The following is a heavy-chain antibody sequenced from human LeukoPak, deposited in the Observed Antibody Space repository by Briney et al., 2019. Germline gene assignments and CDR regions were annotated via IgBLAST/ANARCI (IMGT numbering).Heavy chain of an antibody. D-gene: IGHD1-7*01. CDR2: LNPSGGST. CDR3: ARDGIRITGTTWFDP. J-gene: IGHJ5*02. Sequence: ASVKVSCHASGSTFTTYYMHWVRRAPGQGLEWMGILNPSGGSTSYAQKFQGRVTMTRDMSTSTVYMELSSLSSEDTAVYYCARDGIRITGTTWFDPWGQGTLVTVSS. CDR1: GSTFTTYY. V-gene: IGHV1-46*01.